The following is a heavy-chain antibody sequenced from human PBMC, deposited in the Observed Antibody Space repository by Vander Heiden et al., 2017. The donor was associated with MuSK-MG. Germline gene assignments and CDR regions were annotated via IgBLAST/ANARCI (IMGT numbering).Heavy chain of an antibody. Sequence: QVTLRESGPALVKPIQTLTLTCTLSGFSLSTSGMCVSWIRQPPGKALEWLARIDWDDDKYYSTSLRTRLTISKDASRNQVVLTMTNMDPVDTGTYYCARMVRLGVSAVGSGLGAFDIWGQGTTVTVSS. CDR2: IDWDDDK. D-gene: IGHD3-10*01. CDR1: GFSLSTSGMC. CDR3: ARMVRLGVSAVGSGLGAFDI. J-gene: IGHJ3*02. V-gene: IGHV2-70*15.